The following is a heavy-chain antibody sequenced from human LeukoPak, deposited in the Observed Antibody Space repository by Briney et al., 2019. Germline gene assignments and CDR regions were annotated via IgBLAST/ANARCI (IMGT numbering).Heavy chain of an antibody. CDR1: GFTFSNYA. CDR2: ISGTGGRT. D-gene: IGHD3-16*01. V-gene: IGHV3-23*01. Sequence: GGSLRLSCTASGFTFSNYAMTWVCQAPGKGLEWVSSISGTGGRTYSADSVKGRFTISRDNSKNTLYLQMKNLRVEHTAVYYCAKGLHGGVGYGVDVWGQGTTVSVSS. CDR3: AKGLHGGVGYGVDV. J-gene: IGHJ6*02.